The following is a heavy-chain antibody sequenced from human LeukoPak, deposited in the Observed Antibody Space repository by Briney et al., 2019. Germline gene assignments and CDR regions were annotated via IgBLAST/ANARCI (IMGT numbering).Heavy chain of an antibody. CDR1: GGSISSGSYY. CDR2: IYTSGST. V-gene: IGHV4-61*02. D-gene: IGHD1-1*01. J-gene: IGHJ5*02. CDR3: ARARYNWNGNWFDP. Sequence: SETLSLTCTVSGGSISSGSYYWSWIRQPAGKGLEWIGRIYTSGSTNYNPSLKSRVTISVDTSKNQFSLKLSSVTAADTAVYYCARARYNWNGNWFDPWGQEPLVTVSS.